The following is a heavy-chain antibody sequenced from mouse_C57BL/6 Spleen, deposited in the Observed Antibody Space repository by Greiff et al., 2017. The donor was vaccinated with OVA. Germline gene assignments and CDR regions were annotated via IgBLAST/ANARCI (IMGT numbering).Heavy chain of an antibody. CDR1: GYTFTNYW. D-gene: IGHD1-1*01. CDR2: IYPGGGYT. V-gene: IGHV1-63*01. J-gene: IGHJ2*01. CDR3: ARALYYYGSSRDYFDY. Sequence: VKVVESGAELVRPGTSVKMSCKASGYTFTNYWIGWAKQRPGHGLEWIGDIYPGGGYTNYNEKFKGKATLTADKSSSTAYMQFSSLTSEDSAIYYCARALYYYGSSRDYFDYWGQGTTRTVSS.